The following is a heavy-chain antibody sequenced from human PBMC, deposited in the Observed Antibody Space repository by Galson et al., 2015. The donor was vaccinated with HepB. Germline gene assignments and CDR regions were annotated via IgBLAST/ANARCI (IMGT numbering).Heavy chain of an antibody. Sequence: TCTVSGASISSNYWSWIRQPPGKGLEFIGYIYNSGSTNYNPSLKSRLTISVDTSKNQFSLKLSSVTAADTAVYYCASLITMIVVNAFDIWGQGTMVTVSS. D-gene: IGHD3-22*01. CDR2: IYNSGST. CDR1: GASISSNY. J-gene: IGHJ3*02. CDR3: ASLITMIVVNAFDI. V-gene: IGHV4-59*08.